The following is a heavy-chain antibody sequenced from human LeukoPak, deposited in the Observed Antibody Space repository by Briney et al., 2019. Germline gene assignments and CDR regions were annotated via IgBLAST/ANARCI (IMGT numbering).Heavy chain of an antibody. CDR2: IISSGDLI. Sequence: PGGSLRLSCAASGFTFSSYSMNWVRQAPGKGLEWVSFIISSGDLIYYAYSVKVRFTISRDNAKNSLYLQMNSLRDEHTAVYYCARVRGATLSHHYFDYWGQGALVTVSS. J-gene: IGHJ4*02. CDR3: ARVRGATLSHHYFDY. V-gene: IGHV3-48*02. CDR1: GFTFSSYS. D-gene: IGHD1-26*01.